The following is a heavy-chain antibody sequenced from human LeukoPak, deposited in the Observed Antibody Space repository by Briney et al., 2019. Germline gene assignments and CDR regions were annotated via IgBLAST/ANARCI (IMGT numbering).Heavy chain of an antibody. J-gene: IGHJ5*02. CDR1: GDSISSYY. Sequence: SETLSLTCTVSGDSISSYYLSWLRQPAGKGLEWIGRIFTSGTTNYNPSLKGRVTMSVDTSKNQFSLKLSSVTAADTAVYYCTRDFRDLLTNQNWFDPWGQGSLVTVSS. CDR3: TRDFRDLLTNQNWFDP. D-gene: IGHD1-14*01. V-gene: IGHV4-4*07. CDR2: IFTSGTT.